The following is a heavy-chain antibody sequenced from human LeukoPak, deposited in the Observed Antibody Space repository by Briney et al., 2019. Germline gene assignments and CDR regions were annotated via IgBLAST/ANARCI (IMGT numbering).Heavy chain of an antibody. CDR2: INPNSGGT. CDR3: ARAAGGYYDSSGSLA. J-gene: IGHJ5*02. CDR1: GYTFTGYY. Sequence: ASVKVSCKASGYTFTGYYMHWVRQAPGQGVEWMGWINPNSGGTNYAQKFQGRVTMTRDTSISTAYMELSRLRSDDTAVYYCARAAGGYYDSSGSLAWGQGTLVTVSS. D-gene: IGHD3-22*01. V-gene: IGHV1-2*02.